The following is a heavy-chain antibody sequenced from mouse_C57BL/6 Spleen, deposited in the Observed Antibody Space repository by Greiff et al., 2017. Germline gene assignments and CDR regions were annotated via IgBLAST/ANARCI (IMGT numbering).Heavy chain of an antibody. CDR2: IRLKSDNYST. V-gene: IGHV6-3*01. J-gene: IGHJ2*01. D-gene: IGHD1-1*01. Sequence: EVKLMESGGGLVQPGGSMKLSCVASGFTFSNYWMNWVRQSPEKGLEWVAQIRLKSDNYSTHYAESVKGRFTISRDASKSSVYLQINNLRAEDTGIYYCTTDSSYFDYWGQGTTLTVSS. CDR1: GFTFSNYW. CDR3: TTDSSYFDY.